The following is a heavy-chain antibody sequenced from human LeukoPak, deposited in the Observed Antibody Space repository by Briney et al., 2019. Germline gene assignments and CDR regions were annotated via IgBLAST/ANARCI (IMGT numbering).Heavy chain of an antibody. J-gene: IGHJ4*02. CDR3: MRHEEEDGYNAKPFDF. Sequence: PSETLSLTCTVSGGSISNSNSYWGWVRQPPGKGLEWIGTIFYSGNTYYTPSLKSRVTISVDTCKNQFSLRLTSVTAADTAVYFCMRHEEEDGYNAKPFDFWGQGTLVTVSS. D-gene: IGHD5-24*01. CDR2: IFYSGNT. CDR1: GGSISNSNSY. V-gene: IGHV4-39*01.